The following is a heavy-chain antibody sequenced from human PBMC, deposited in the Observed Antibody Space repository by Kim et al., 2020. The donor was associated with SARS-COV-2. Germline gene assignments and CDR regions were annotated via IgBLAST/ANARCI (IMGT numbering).Heavy chain of an antibody. Sequence: SVKVSCKASGGTFSSYAISWVRQAPGQGLEWMGGIIPIFGTANYAQKFQGRVTITADESTSTAYMELSSLRSEDTAVYYCARAYCSSTSCEEGNWFDPWGQGTLVTVSS. J-gene: IGHJ5*02. CDR1: GGTFSSYA. V-gene: IGHV1-69*13. CDR2: IIPIFGTA. CDR3: ARAYCSSTSCEEGNWFDP. D-gene: IGHD2-2*01.